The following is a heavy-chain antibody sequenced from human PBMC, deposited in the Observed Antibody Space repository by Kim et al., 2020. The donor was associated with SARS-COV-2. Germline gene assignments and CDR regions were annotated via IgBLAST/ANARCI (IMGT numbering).Heavy chain of an antibody. Sequence: GGSLRLSCAASGFTFSSYWMSWVRQAPGKGLEWVANIKQDGSEKYYVDSVKGRFTISRDNAKNSLYLQMNSLRAEDTAVYYCASGVGILWFGDWGQGTTVTVSS. CDR2: IKQDGSEK. V-gene: IGHV3-7*01. CDR3: ASGVGILWFGD. D-gene: IGHD3-10*01. CDR1: GFTFSSYW. J-gene: IGHJ6*02.